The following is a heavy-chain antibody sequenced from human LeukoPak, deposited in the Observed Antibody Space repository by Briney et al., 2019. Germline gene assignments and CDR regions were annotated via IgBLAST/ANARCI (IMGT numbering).Heavy chain of an antibody. Sequence: GGSLRLSCAASGFTFSSCGMHWVRQAPGKGLEWVAFIRYDGSNKYYADSVKGRFTISRDDSKNTLYLQMNSLRAEDTAVYYCAKSGDYDSQFDPWGQGTLVTVSS. J-gene: IGHJ5*02. CDR2: IRYDGSNK. D-gene: IGHD3-3*01. V-gene: IGHV3-30*02. CDR1: GFTFSSCG. CDR3: AKSGDYDSQFDP.